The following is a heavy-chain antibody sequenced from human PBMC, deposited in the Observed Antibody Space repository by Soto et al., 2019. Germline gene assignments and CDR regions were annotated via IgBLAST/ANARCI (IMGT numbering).Heavy chain of an antibody. J-gene: IGHJ6*02. CDR2: ISGSGDST. Sequence: EGQLLESGGGLVQPGGSLRLSCAASGFTSSDYAMSWVRQAPGTGLEWVSLISGSGDSTYYADSVKGRFTISRDNSKNTLYLQMTSLRAEDTAVYYCAKDVLLWCGELTPGAFYGMDVWGQGTAVTVSS. CDR3: AKDVLLWCGELTPGAFYGMDV. V-gene: IGHV3-23*01. CDR1: GFTSSDYA. D-gene: IGHD3-10*01.